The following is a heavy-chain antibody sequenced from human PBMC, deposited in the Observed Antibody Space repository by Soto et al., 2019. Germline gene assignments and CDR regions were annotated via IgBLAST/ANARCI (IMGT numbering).Heavy chain of an antibody. CDR3: ARGVAPYYFDY. V-gene: IGHV1-3*05. D-gene: IGHD2-15*01. CDR2: INAGNGNT. Sequence: QVQLVQSGAEEKKPGASVKVSCKASGYTFTNYAIHWVRQAPGQRLEWMGWINAGNGNTKHSQKFQGRVTIPRDTSASTAYMELSSLRSEETAVYYCARGVAPYYFDYWGQGTLVTVSS. CDR1: GYTFTNYA. J-gene: IGHJ4*02.